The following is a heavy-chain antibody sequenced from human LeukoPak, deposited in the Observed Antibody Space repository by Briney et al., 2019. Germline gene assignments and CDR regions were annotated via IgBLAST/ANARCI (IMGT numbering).Heavy chain of an antibody. CDR2: MNPNSGNT. V-gene: IGHV1-8*02. CDR1: GYTFTSYD. CDR3: ARDFQPGIAAAGTDY. J-gene: IGHJ4*02. Sequence: ASVNVSCKASGYTFTSYDINCVRQATGQGLEWVGWMNPNSGNTGYAQKFQGRVTMTRDTSISTAYMELSRLRSDDTAVYYCARDFQPGIAAAGTDYWGQGTLVTVSS. D-gene: IGHD6-13*01.